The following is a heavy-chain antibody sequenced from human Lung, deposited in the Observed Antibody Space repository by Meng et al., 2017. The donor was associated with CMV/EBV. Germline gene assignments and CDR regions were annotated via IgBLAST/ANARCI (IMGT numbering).Heavy chain of an antibody. V-gene: IGHV7-4-1*02. Sequence: QGRLVHPGSEWKSPGPSVNVSCKACRYTFTSYAMHCVRPAPGPGLEWIGWINTNTWNPTYAQDFTGRYVFSLDTSVSTAYLQISSLKAEDTAVYYCARDPDSAVCENCSSWGQGTLVTVSS. CDR2: INTNTWNP. D-gene: IGHD6-13*01. J-gene: IGHJ4*02. CDR1: RYTFTSYA. CDR3: ARDPDSAVCENCSS.